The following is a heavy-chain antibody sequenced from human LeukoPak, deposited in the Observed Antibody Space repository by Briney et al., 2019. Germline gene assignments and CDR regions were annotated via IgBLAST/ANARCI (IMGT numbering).Heavy chain of an antibody. CDR3: ARGRFDY. Sequence: GGSLRLSCAASGFTFSDYAMHWVRQAPGKGLEWVAVISKDGSDKYYPGSVRGRFTISRDNSKNTIYLQMDSLRAEDTAIYYCARGRFDYWGQGTLVTVSS. CDR2: ISKDGSDK. J-gene: IGHJ4*02. V-gene: IGHV3-30-3*01. CDR1: GFTFSDYA.